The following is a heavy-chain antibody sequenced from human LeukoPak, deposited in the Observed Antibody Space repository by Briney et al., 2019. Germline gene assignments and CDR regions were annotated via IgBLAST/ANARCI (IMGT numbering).Heavy chain of an antibody. Sequence: ETGGSLRLSCAASGFTFSSYSMNWVRQAPGKGLEWVSSISSSSSYIYYADSVKGRFTISRDNAKNSLYLQMNSLRAEETAVYYVVIEDTAMVTSLRHFDYWGQGTLVTVSS. D-gene: IGHD5-18*01. CDR1: GFTFSSYS. V-gene: IGHV3-21*01. CDR3: VIEDTAMVTSLRHFDY. J-gene: IGHJ4*02. CDR2: ISSSSSYI.